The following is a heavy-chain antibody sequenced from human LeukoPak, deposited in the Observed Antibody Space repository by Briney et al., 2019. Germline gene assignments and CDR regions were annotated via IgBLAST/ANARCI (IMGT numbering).Heavy chain of an antibody. D-gene: IGHD5-18*01. CDR1: GFTVSSNY. CDR2: IYSGGNT. V-gene: IGHV3-66*01. CDR3: ARADLRGYSLDY. Sequence: GGSLRLSCVASGFTVSSNYMTWVRQAPGKGLEWVSVIYSGGNTYYSDSVKGRFTISRENAKNSLYLQMNSLRAGDTAVYYCARADLRGYSLDYWGQGTLVTVSS. J-gene: IGHJ4*02.